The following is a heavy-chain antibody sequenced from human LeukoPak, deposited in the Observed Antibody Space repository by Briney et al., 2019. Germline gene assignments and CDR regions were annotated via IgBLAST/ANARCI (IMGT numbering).Heavy chain of an antibody. Sequence: GASVKVSCKASGYTFTGYYMHWVRQAPGQGLEWMGRINPNSGGTNYAQKFQGRVTMTRDTSISTACMELSRLRSDDTAVYYCARAVATIADFDYWGQGTLVTVSS. CDR2: INPNSGGT. D-gene: IGHD5-12*01. CDR1: GYTFTGYY. CDR3: ARAVATIADFDY. J-gene: IGHJ4*02. V-gene: IGHV1-2*06.